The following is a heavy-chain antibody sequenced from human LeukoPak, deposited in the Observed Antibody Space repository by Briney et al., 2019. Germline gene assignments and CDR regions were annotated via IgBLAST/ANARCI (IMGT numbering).Heavy chain of an antibody. J-gene: IGHJ4*02. CDR1: GGTFSSYA. Sequence: SVKVSCKASGGTFSSYAISWVRQAPGQGLEWMGGIIRIFGTPTYAQKFQGRVTITTDASTSTAYMDLSSLRSEDTPVYYCARAVGAYSYGTRYYFDYWGQGTLVTASS. V-gene: IGHV1-69*05. CDR2: IIRIFGTP. D-gene: IGHD5-18*01. CDR3: ARAVGAYSYGTRYYFDY.